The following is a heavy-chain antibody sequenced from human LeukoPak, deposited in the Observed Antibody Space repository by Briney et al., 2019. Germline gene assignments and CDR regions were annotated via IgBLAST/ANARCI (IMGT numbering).Heavy chain of an antibody. CDR2: INAYNGNT. Sequence: ASVKVSCTPSGYTFTYYVISWVRQAPEQGLEWMCWINAYNGNTNDAQKFQGRDTMTTDTCTSTAYMELRSLRSDDTAMYYCTTSYCSCTTCYPPGTDYWGQGTLVTVSS. D-gene: IGHD2-2*01. CDR1: GYTFTYYV. V-gene: IGHV1-18*01. J-gene: IGHJ4*02. CDR3: TTSYCSCTTCYPPGTDY.